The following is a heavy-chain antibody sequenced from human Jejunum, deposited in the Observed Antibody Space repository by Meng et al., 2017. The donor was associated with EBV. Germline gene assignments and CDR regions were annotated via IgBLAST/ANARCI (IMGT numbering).Heavy chain of an antibody. CDR3: ARASSERLLDY. D-gene: IGHD1-14*01. Sequence: VQLQETVPGRVNPSGSLSLTCAFSTDVISSYEWWSWVRQPPGKGLEWLGEINQVGSTYYNPSLKSRGTISIDTSKRQLSLRLNSMTAADTAVYYCARASSERLLDYWGQGTLVTVSS. CDR2: INQVGST. CDR1: TDVISSYEW. J-gene: IGHJ4*02. V-gene: IGHV4-4*02.